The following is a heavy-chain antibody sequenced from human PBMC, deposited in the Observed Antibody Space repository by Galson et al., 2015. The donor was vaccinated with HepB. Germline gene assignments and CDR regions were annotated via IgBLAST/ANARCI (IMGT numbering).Heavy chain of an antibody. J-gene: IGHJ2*01. V-gene: IGHV1-46*01. CDR2: INPSGGST. Sequence: SVKVSCKASGYTFTSYYMHWVRQAPGQGLEWMGIINPSGGSTSYAQKFQGRVTMTRDTSTSTVYMELSSLRSEDTAVYYCARGKGVGYRLLNWYFDLWGRGTLVTVSS. CDR3: ARGKGVGYRLLNWYFDL. D-gene: IGHD5-18*01. CDR1: GYTFTSYY.